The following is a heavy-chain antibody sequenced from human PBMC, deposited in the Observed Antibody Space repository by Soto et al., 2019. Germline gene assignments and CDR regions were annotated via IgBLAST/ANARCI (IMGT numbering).Heavy chain of an antibody. V-gene: IGHV1-18*01. D-gene: IGHD1-1*01. CDR2: ISAHNGNT. J-gene: IGHJ4*02. Sequence: QVNLVQSGAEVKKPGASVKVSCKASGYTFTSYGITWVRQAPGQGLEWMGWISAHNGNTDYAQKLQGRVIVTRDTSTSTAYMALRSLISDDTAVYYCARGRYGDYWGQGALVTVSS. CDR1: GYTFTSYG. CDR3: ARGRYGDY.